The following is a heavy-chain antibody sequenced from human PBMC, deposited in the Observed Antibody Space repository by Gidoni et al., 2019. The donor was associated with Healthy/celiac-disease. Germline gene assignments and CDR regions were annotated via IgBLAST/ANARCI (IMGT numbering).Heavy chain of an antibody. Sequence: EVKLLESGGGLVQPGGSLRLSCSASGFTFSSYAMSWVRQAPGKGLEWVSAISGSGGSTYYADSVKGRFTISRDNSKNTLYLQMNSLRAEDTAVYYCANPIAAAGDNPWGQGTLVTVSS. V-gene: IGHV3-23*01. D-gene: IGHD6-13*01. CDR3: ANPIAAAGDNP. CDR1: GFTFSSYA. CDR2: ISGSGGST. J-gene: IGHJ5*02.